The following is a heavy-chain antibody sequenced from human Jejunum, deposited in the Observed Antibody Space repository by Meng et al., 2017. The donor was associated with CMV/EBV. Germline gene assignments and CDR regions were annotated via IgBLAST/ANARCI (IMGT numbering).Heavy chain of an antibody. Sequence: QGQLVQAGGEVKKPGASVKVSCKASGYTFTNYGITWVRQAPGQGLEWMGWINAYNGDTNDAQTLQGRVTMTTDTSTSTAYMELRSLRSDDTAVYYCARVEVGITSGDYWGQGTLVTVSS. J-gene: IGHJ4*02. CDR1: GYTFTNYG. CDR3: ARVEVGITSGDY. D-gene: IGHD3-22*01. V-gene: IGHV1-18*01. CDR2: INAYNGDT.